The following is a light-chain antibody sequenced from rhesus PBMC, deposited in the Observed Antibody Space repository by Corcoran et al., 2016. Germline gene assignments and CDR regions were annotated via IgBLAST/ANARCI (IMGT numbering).Light chain of an antibody. J-gene: IGKJ4*01. CDR1: QSVSSY. V-gene: IGKV3S9*01. CDR3: QQYNNWNT. Sequence: EIVMTQSPATLSLSPGERATLSCRASQSVSSYVAWYQQKPEQAPRPLIYGAYSRATGIPDRVSGSGSGTDFTLIISSLEPEDVGVYYCQQYNNWNTFGGGTKVELK. CDR2: GAY.